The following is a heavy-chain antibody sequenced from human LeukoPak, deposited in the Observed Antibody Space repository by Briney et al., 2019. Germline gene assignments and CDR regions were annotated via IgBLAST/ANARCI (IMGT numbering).Heavy chain of an antibody. CDR2: IYYSGST. CDR1: GGSISSGGYY. D-gene: IGHD2-21*02. V-gene: IGHV4-30-4*08. CDR3: ARSGGDYGVLDY. J-gene: IGHJ4*02. Sequence: PSETLSLTCTVSGGSISSGGYYWSWIRQPPGKGLEWIGCIYYSGSTYYNPSLKSRVTISVDTSKNQFSLKLSSVTAADTAVYYCARSGGDYGVLDYWGQGTLVTVSS.